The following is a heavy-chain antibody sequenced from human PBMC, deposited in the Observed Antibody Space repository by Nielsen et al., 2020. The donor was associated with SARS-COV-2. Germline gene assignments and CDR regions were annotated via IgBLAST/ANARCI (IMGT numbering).Heavy chain of an antibody. Sequence: ASVKVSCKASGYTFTSYYMHWVRQAPGQGLEWMGIINPSGGSTNYAQKFQGRVTITADESTSTAYMELSSLRSEDTAVYYCAREGYNWNYGMDVWGQGPRSPSP. V-gene: IGHV1-46*01. CDR3: AREGYNWNYGMDV. J-gene: IGHJ6*02. D-gene: IGHD1-20*01. CDR1: GYTFTSYY. CDR2: INPSGGST.